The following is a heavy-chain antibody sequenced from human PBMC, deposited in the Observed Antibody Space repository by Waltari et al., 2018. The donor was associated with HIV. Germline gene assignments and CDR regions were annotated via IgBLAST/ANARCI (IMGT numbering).Heavy chain of an antibody. CDR2: MYSDGTT. J-gene: IGHJ5*02. D-gene: IGHD3-22*01. CDR3: AREVVYYDNRGHPGWFDP. CDR1: GFTVGNTS. V-gene: IGHV3-66*01. Sequence: VRLVESGGALVRPGGALRLPCTASGFTVGNTSMTWVRQASGKGLECVSTMYSDGTTVSADSVKGRFSTSRDTSKNILHLLMDSLRVDDAAVYYCAREVVYYDNRGHPGWFDPWGQGTLVAVSS.